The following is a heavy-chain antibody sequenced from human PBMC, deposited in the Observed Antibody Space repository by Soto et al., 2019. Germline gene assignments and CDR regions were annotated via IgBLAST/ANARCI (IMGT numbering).Heavy chain of an antibody. CDR1: GFTFSSYS. CDR3: AREGIAVADDY. Sequence: EVHLEESGAGVGKPGGSLRLSCATSGFTFSSYSMNWVRQAPGKGLEWVSSITSRGYIYYAESVKGRFTISRDNAKNSLYLQMDSLRVEDTAIYYCAREGIAVADDYWGQGTLVTVSS. J-gene: IGHJ4*02. D-gene: IGHD6-19*01. CDR2: ITSRGYI. V-gene: IGHV3-21*01.